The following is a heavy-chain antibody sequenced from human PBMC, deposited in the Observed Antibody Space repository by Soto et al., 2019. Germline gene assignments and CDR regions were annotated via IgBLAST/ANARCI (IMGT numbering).Heavy chain of an antibody. CDR2: IYHSGRN. V-gene: IGHV4-30-2*01. Sequence: QLQLRESGSGLVKPSQTLSLTCAVSGGSISSGGYSWSWIRQPPGKGLEWIGYIYHSGRNYYNPSLKSRVTISVDRSKNQFSLKLSSVTAADTAVYYCARVPGLWGRGTLVTVSS. CDR3: ARVPGL. J-gene: IGHJ2*01. CDR1: GGSISSGGYS.